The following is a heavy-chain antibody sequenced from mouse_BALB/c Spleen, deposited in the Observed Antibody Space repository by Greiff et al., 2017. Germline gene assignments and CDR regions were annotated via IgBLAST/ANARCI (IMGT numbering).Heavy chain of an antibody. CDR1: GFTFSSFG. J-gene: IGHJ3*01. CDR2: ISSGSSTI. D-gene: IGHD2-4*01. Sequence: DVKLVESGGGLVQPGGSRKLSCAASGFTFSSFGMHWVRQAPEKGLEWVAYISSGSSTIYYADTVKGRFTISRDNPKNTLFLQMTSLRSEDTAMYYCARGTMITTGFAYWGQGTLVTVSA. V-gene: IGHV5-17*02. CDR3: ARGTMITTGFAY.